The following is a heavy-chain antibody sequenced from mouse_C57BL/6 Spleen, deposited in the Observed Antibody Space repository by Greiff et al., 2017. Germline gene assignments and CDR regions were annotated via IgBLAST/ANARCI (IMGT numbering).Heavy chain of an antibody. Sequence: QVQLQQPGAELVKPGASVKLSCKASGYTFTSYWMHWVKQRPGRGLEWIGRIDPNCGGTKYNEKFKSKATLTVDKPYSTAYMQLSSLTSEDSAVYYGASYYGSSLWYFDVWGTGTTVTVSS. CDR2: IDPNCGGT. CDR1: GYTFTSYW. V-gene: IGHV1-72*01. CDR3: ASYYGSSLWYFDV. D-gene: IGHD1-1*01. J-gene: IGHJ1*03.